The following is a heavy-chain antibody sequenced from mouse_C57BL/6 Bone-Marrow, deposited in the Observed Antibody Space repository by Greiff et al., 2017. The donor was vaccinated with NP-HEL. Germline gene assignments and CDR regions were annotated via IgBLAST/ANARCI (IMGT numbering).Heavy chain of an antibody. J-gene: IGHJ3*01. Sequence: DVKLVESGPGLVKPSQSLSLTCSVTGYSITSGYYWNWIRQFPGNKLEWMGYISYDGSNNYNPSLKNRISITRDTSKHQFFLKLNSVTTEDTATYYCARDNVYYGNPSWFAYWGQGTLVTVSA. D-gene: IGHD2-1*01. CDR1: GYSITSGYY. CDR3: ARDNVYYGNPSWFAY. CDR2: ISYDGSN. V-gene: IGHV3-6*01.